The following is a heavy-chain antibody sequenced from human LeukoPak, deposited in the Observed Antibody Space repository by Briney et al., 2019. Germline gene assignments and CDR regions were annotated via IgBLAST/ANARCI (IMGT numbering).Heavy chain of an antibody. CDR2: INPNSGGT. Sequence: ASVKVSCKASGYTFTGYYMHWVRQAPGQGLEWMGRINPNSGGTNYAQKFQGRVTMTRDTSASTAYMELSSLRSEDTAVYYCARDPIGSRGPYYFDYWGQGPLVTVSS. J-gene: IGHJ4*02. CDR1: GYTFTGYY. CDR3: ARDPIGSRGPYYFDY. D-gene: IGHD6-13*01. V-gene: IGHV1-2*06.